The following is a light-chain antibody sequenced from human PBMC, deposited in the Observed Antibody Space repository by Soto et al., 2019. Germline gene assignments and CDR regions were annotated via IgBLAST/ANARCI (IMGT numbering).Light chain of an antibody. CDR1: QSINTY. Sequence: FQMTQSPSSLSASVGDSVTITCRASQSINTYLNWYQFKPGRAPKLLIFSSSNLQTAVPSRFSGSGSGTHFTLTITRLQPEDSATHYCQQSYSTRFTFGPGTKVDIK. V-gene: IGKV1-39*01. CDR2: SSS. CDR3: QQSYSTRFT. J-gene: IGKJ3*01.